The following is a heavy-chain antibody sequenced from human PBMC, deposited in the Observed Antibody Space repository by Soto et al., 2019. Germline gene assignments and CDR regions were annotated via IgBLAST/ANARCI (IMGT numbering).Heavy chain of an antibody. D-gene: IGHD6-6*01. J-gene: IGHJ6*02. CDR2: ISYDGSNK. V-gene: IGHV3-30*18. CDR1: GLTFSSYG. CDR3: AKDISSSSVFTTYYYYYGMDV. Sequence: GGSLRLSCAASGLTFSSYGMHWVRQAPGKGLEWVAVISYDGSNKYYADSVKGRFTISRDNSKNTLYLQMNSLGAEDTAGYYCAKDISSSSVFTTYYYYYGMDVWGQGTTVTVSS.